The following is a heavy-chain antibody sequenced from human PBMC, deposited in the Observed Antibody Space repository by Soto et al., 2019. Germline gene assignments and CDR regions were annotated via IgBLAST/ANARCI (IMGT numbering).Heavy chain of an antibody. CDR2: IYSGGST. J-gene: IGHJ4*02. Sequence: GGSLRLSCAASGFTVSSNYMSWVRQAPGKGLEWVSVIYSGGSTYYADSVKGRFTISRDNSKNTLYLQMNSLRASDTAVYYCARRGSGWFFDYWGRGTLVTVSS. D-gene: IGHD6-19*01. CDR1: GFTVSSNY. CDR3: ARRGSGWFFDY. V-gene: IGHV3-66*04.